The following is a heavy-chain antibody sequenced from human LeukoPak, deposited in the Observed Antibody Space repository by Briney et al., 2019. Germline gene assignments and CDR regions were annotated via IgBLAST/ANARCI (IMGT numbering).Heavy chain of an antibody. J-gene: IGHJ4*02. CDR3: ARRVDTAMAIDY. D-gene: IGHD5-18*01. V-gene: IGHV3-20*04. CDR2: INWNGGSA. CDR1: GFTFDDYG. Sequence: GGSLRLSCAASGFTFDDYGMSWVRHAPGKGLEWVSGINWNGGSAGYADSVKGRFTISRDNAKNSLYLQMNSLRAEDTALYYCARRVDTAMAIDYWGQGTLVTVSS.